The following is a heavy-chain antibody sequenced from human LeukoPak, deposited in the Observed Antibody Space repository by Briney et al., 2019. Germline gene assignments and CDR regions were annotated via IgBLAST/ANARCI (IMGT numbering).Heavy chain of an antibody. CDR2: IRYDGSHE. V-gene: IGHV3-30*02. Sequence: GGSLRLSCGASGFTFSTHDMHWVRQAPGKGLEWVAFIRYDGSHEYYEDSVKGRFTISRDNSKNTLYLQMNSVRSEDTALYYCAKPSGSGVDYWGQGTRVTVSS. D-gene: IGHD1-26*01. CDR1: GFTFSTHD. J-gene: IGHJ4*01. CDR3: AKPSGSGVDY.